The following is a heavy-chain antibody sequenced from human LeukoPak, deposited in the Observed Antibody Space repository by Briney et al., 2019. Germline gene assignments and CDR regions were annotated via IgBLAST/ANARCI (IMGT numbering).Heavy chain of an antibody. CDR1: GGSISSGDYY. J-gene: IGHJ5*02. V-gene: IGHV4-30-4*01. CDR3: ARDREDGRFDP. Sequence: SETLSLTCTVSGGSISSGDYYWSWIRHPAGKGLEWIGYIYYSGSTYYNPSLKSRVTISVDTSKNQFSLKLSSVTAADTAVYYCARDREDGRFDPWGQGTLVTVSS. D-gene: IGHD5-24*01. CDR2: IYYSGST.